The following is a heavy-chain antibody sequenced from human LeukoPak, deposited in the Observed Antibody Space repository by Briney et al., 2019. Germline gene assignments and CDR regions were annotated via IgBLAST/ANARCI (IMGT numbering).Heavy chain of an antibody. J-gene: IGHJ5*02. CDR1: GYILTSYG. D-gene: IGHD5-18*01. Sequence: ASVKVSCKASGYILTSYGISWVRQAPGQGLEWLGWINDRNGDTNFAQKVQGRVTMTTDTSTNTAYLEVRSLRSDDTAIYYCARFGYTYGSWFDPWGQGTLVTVSS. V-gene: IGHV1-18*01. CDR2: INDRNGDT. CDR3: ARFGYTYGSWFDP.